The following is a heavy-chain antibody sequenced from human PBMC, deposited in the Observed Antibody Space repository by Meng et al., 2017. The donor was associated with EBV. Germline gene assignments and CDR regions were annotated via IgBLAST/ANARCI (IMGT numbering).Heavy chain of an antibody. CDR1: GYTFTGYY. CDR3: ARVGIAVAGTGDY. V-gene: IGHV1-2*06. Sequence: QLVQAGAEGKKPGASVKGSCKASGYTFTGYYMHWVRQAPGQGLEWMGRINPNSGGTNYAQKFQGRVTMTRDTSISTAYMELSRLRSDDTAVYYCARVGIAVAGTGDYWGQGTLVTVSS. CDR2: INPNSGGT. J-gene: IGHJ4*02. D-gene: IGHD6-19*01.